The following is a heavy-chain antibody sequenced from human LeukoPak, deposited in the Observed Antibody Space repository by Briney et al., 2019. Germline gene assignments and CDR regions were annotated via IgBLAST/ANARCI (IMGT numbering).Heavy chain of an antibody. D-gene: IGHD5-12*01. CDR1: GGSISSSSYY. CDR2: IYHSGST. Sequence: SETLSLTCTVSGGSISSSSYYWGWIRKPPGKGLEWIGNIYHSGSTYYNPSLKSRVTISVHTSKNQLALQLNSVTAADTAVYYCARTIVASTDYFDYWGQGILVIVSS. CDR3: ARTIVASTDYFDY. J-gene: IGHJ4*02. V-gene: IGHV4-39*01.